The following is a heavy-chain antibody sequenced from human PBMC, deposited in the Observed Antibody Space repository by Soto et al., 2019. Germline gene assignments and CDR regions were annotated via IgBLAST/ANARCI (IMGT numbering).Heavy chain of an antibody. V-gene: IGHV1-18*01. CDR3: ARLNVDIVDY. D-gene: IGHD5-12*01. J-gene: IGHJ4*02. Sequence: ASVKVSCKASGYTFTSYAMHWVRQAPGQRLEWMGWISAYNGNTNYAQKLQGRVTMTTDTSTSTAYMELRSLRSDDTAVYYCARLNVDIVDYWGQGTLVTVSS. CDR1: GYTFTSYA. CDR2: ISAYNGNT.